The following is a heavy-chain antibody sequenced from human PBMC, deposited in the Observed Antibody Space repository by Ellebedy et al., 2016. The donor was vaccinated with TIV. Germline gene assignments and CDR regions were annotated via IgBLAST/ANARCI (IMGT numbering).Heavy chain of an antibody. D-gene: IGHD2-15*01. V-gene: IGHV3-69-1*01. Sequence: GESLKISCAASGFIFSNYGVNWVRQAPGKGLEWVSYIGIAATIHYADSHYADFVKGRFTISRDNAKNSLYLQMNSLRAEDTAVYYCARKGGRNDAFDIWGQGTMVTVSS. J-gene: IGHJ3*02. CDR3: ARKGGRNDAFDI. CDR2: IGIAATI. CDR1: GFIFSNYG.